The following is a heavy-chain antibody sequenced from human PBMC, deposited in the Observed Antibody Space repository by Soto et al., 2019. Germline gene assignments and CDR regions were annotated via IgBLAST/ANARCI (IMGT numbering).Heavy chain of an antibody. CDR2: IYHSGST. J-gene: IGHJ6*04. D-gene: IGHD4-17*01. V-gene: IGHV4-4*02. CDR1: SGSIRSSNW. CDR3: ASTVTTNEHGMDV. Sequence: SETLSLTCAVSSGSIRSSNWWSWVRQPPGKGLEWIGEIYHSGSTNYNPSLTSRVTISVDKSKNQFSLKLSSVTAADTAMYYCASTVTTNEHGMDVWGKGTTVTVSS.